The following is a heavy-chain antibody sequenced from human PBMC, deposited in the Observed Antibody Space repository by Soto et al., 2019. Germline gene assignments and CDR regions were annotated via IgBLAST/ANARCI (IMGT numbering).Heavy chain of an antibody. Sequence: PGGSLRLSCAASGFTFSDYYMSWIRQAPGKGLEWVSYISSSGSTIYYADSVKGRFTISRDNAKNSLYLQMNSLRAEDTAVYYCARAFWMADFWSGSRNPIWFDPWGQGTLVTVSS. V-gene: IGHV3-11*01. CDR1: GFTFSDYY. CDR3: ARAFWMADFWSGSRNPIWFDP. D-gene: IGHD3-3*01. J-gene: IGHJ5*02. CDR2: ISSSGSTI.